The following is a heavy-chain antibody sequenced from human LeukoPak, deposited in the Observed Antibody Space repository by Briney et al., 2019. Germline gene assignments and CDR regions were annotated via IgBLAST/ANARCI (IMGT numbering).Heavy chain of an antibody. CDR3: VRDDGSGAGSRRGALDY. V-gene: IGHV3-48*01. Sequence: GGSLRLSCAASGFTFRSYSMNWVRQAPGKGLDWISYITSSSSSIFYADSMKGRFTISRDNGKNSLYLQMNSLRVEDTAVYYCVRDDGSGAGSRRGALDYWGQGTLVTVSS. CDR2: ITSSSSSI. CDR1: GFTFRSYS. D-gene: IGHD3-10*01. J-gene: IGHJ4*02.